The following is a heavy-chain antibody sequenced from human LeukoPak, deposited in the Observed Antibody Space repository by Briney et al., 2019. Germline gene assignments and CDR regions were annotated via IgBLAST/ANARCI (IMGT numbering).Heavy chain of an antibody. V-gene: IGHV4-39*01. J-gene: IGHJ4*02. Sequence: SETLSLTCTVSGGSISSSSYYWGWIRQPPGKGLEWIVSIYYSGSTYYNPSLKSRVTISVDTSKNQFSLKLSSVTAADTAVYYCAYGDYLYWGQGTLVTVSS. CDR2: IYYSGST. CDR1: GGSISSSSYY. D-gene: IGHD4-17*01. CDR3: AYGDYLY.